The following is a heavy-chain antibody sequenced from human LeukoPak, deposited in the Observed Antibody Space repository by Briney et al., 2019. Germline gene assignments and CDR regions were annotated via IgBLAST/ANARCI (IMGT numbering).Heavy chain of an antibody. D-gene: IGHD4-17*01. Sequence: SETLSLTCTVSGGSISSSSYYWGWIRQPPGKGLEWIGSIYYSGSTNYNPSLKSRVTISVDTSKNQFSLKLSSVTAADTAVYYCASDDYALFDYWGQGTLVTVSS. J-gene: IGHJ4*02. CDR1: GGSISSSSYY. CDR3: ASDDYALFDY. CDR2: IYYSGST. V-gene: IGHV4-39*07.